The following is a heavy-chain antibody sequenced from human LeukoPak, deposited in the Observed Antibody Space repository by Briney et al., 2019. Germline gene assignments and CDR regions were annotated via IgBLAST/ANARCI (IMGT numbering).Heavy chain of an antibody. CDR1: GFTFSSYA. D-gene: IGHD2-8*01. J-gene: IGHJ4*02. V-gene: IGHV3-23*01. Sequence: GGSLRLSCAASGFTFSSYAVSWVRQAPGKGLEWVSSISGSGGSTYSADSVKGRFTISRDNSKNTLYLQMNSLRAEETALYYCAKDRSYTNDICHGDFDYWGQGTLVTVSS. CDR2: ISGSGGST. CDR3: AKDRSYTNDICHGDFDY.